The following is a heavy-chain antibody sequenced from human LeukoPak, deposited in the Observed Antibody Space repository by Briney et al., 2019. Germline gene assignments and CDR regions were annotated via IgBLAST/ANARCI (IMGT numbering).Heavy chain of an antibody. Sequence: GGSLRLSCAASGFTFSSYWMLWVRQTPGQGLVWVSCISPDGSSTSYADSVKGRFTISRDNSKNTLYLQMNSLRAEDTAVYFCARSSGWPKDGAFDIWGQGTMVTVSS. V-gene: IGHV3-74*01. CDR2: ISPDGSST. J-gene: IGHJ3*02. CDR3: ARSSGWPKDGAFDI. D-gene: IGHD6-19*01. CDR1: GFTFSSYW.